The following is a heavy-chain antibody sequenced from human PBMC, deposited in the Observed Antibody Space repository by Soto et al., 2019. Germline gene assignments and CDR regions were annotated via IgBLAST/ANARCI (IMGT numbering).Heavy chain of an antibody. J-gene: IGHJ6*02. V-gene: IGHV3-23*01. D-gene: IGHD2-21*02. CDR3: ASLGVGDWANYYYYGMDV. Sequence: GGSLRLSCAATGFTFSVYAMTWFRQAPGKGLEWVSAVTANGGSTYSADSVKGRFTISRDNSKNTLFLQMNSLRAEDTAVYYCASLGVGDWANYYYYGMDVWGQGTTVTVSS. CDR1: GFTFSVYA. CDR2: VTANGGST.